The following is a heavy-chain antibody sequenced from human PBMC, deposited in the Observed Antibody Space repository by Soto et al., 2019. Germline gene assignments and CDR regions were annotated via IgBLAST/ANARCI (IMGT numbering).Heavy chain of an antibody. Sequence: KVSCKASGYTFTSYYMHWVRQAPGQGLEWMGIINPSGGSTSYAQKFQGRVTMTRDTSTSTVYMELSSLRSEDTAVYYCARDSYDILTGYYEAPGPSYYYGMDVWGQGTTVTVSS. CDR2: INPSGGST. CDR1: GYTFTSYY. V-gene: IGHV1-46*01. D-gene: IGHD3-9*01. CDR3: ARDSYDILTGYYEAPGPSYYYGMDV. J-gene: IGHJ6*02.